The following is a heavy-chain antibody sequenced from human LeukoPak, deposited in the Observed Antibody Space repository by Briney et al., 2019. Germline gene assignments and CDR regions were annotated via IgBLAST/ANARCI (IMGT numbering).Heavy chain of an antibody. Sequence: GGSLRLSCAASGFTFSSYAMSWVRQAPGKGLEWVSAISGSGGTTYYADSVKGRFTISRDNSKKTMYLQMKSLRAEDTAVYYCAKDTIFGVVTPYYFDYWGQGTLVTVSS. D-gene: IGHD3-3*01. CDR3: AKDTIFGVVTPYYFDY. CDR2: ISGSGGTT. CDR1: GFTFSSYA. V-gene: IGHV3-23*01. J-gene: IGHJ4*02.